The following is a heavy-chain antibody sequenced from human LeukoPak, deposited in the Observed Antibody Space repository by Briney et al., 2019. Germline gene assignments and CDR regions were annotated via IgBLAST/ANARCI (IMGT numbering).Heavy chain of an antibody. J-gene: IGHJ4*02. CDR1: GYSFILYG. CDR3: ARVKGYSYGRFDY. D-gene: IGHD5-18*01. V-gene: IGHV1-18*01. Sequence: ASVKVSCKTSGYSFILYGISWVRQAPGQGPEWMGWISTSTGDTKYTQKFQGRVTLTTDTSTSTAYMELSSLRSDDTAVYYCARVKGYSYGRFDYWGQGTLVTVSS. CDR2: ISTSTGDT.